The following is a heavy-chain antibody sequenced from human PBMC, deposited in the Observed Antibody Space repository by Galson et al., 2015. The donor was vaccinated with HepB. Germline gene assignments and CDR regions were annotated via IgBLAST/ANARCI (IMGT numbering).Heavy chain of an antibody. J-gene: IGHJ3*02. CDR2: IWYDGSNK. CDR3: ARDGVDRIEDAFDI. V-gene: IGHV3-33*01. Sequence: SLRLSCAASGFTFSSYGMHWVRQAPGKGLEWVAVIWYDGSNKYYADSVKGRFTISRDNSKNTLYLRMNSLRAEDTAVYYCARDGVDRIEDAFDIWGQGTMVTVSS. CDR1: GFTFSSYG. D-gene: IGHD2-15*01.